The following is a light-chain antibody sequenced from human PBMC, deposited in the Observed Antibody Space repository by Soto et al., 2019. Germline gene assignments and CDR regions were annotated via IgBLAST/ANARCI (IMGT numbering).Light chain of an antibody. V-gene: IGLV2-11*01. CDR3: CSYAGSYTYV. Sequence: QSVLTQPRSVSGSPGQSVTISCTGTSSDVGGYNYVSWYQQHPGKAPKLMIYDVSKRPSGVPDRFSGPKSGNTASLTISGLQDEDEADYYCCSYAGSYTYVFGTGTKVTVL. J-gene: IGLJ1*01. CDR2: DVS. CDR1: SSDVGGYNY.